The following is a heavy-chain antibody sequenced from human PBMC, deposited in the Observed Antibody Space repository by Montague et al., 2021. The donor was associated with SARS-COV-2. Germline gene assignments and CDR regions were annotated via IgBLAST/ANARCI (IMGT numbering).Heavy chain of an antibody. CDR2: IYYSGST. CDR1: GGSISNYY. Sequence: SETLSLTCTASGGSISNYYWSWIRQPPGRGLEWIGYIYYSGSTDYSPSLKSRVTISLDTSKNQFSLKVTSVTAADTAVYYCARGGGHYNYGLDVWGPGTTVTVSS. J-gene: IGHJ6*02. V-gene: IGHV4-59*01. CDR3: ARGGGHYNYGLDV. D-gene: IGHD2-15*01.